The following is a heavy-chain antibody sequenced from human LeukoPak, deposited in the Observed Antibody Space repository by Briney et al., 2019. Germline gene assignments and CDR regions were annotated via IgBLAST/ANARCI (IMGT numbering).Heavy chain of an antibody. J-gene: IGHJ6*02. D-gene: IGHD3-3*01. CDR3: ARSGWYYDFWSGYYPPHYYSGMDV. Sequence: GASVKVSCKASGYTFTSYDINWVRQATGQGLEWMGWMNPNSGNTGYAQKFQGRVTMTRNTSISTAYMELSSLRSEDTAVYYCARSGWYYDFWSGYYPPHYYSGMDVWGQGTTVTVSS. CDR2: MNPNSGNT. V-gene: IGHV1-8*01. CDR1: GYTFTSYD.